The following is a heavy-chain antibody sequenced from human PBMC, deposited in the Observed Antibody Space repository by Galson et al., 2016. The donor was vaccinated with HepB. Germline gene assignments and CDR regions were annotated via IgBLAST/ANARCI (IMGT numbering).Heavy chain of an antibody. CDR1: GYTFTNYW. CDR3: ARRSLGTYDY. J-gene: IGHJ4*02. CDR2: LDPRDSFA. Sequence: QSGAEVKKPGESLRISCKASGYTFTNYWIVWVRQMPGKGLEWMGRLDPRDSFASYNPSFQGRVAMSVDKSINTAYLQWSSLQASDSAVSFCARRSLGTYDYWGQGTLVTVSS. D-gene: IGHD1-26*01. V-gene: IGHV5-10-1*01.